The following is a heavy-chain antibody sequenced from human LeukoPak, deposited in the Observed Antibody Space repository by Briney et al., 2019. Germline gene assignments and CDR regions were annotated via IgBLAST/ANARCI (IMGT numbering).Heavy chain of an antibody. Sequence: SEALSLICTVSGGSISSYYWSWIRQPPGKGLEWIGYIYYSGSTNYNPSLKSRVTISVDTSKNQFSLKLSSVTAADTAVYYCARCEIAARGWFDPRGQGTLVTVSS. CDR1: GGSISSYY. V-gene: IGHV4-59*01. CDR3: ARCEIAARGWFDP. J-gene: IGHJ5*02. CDR2: IYYSGST. D-gene: IGHD6-6*01.